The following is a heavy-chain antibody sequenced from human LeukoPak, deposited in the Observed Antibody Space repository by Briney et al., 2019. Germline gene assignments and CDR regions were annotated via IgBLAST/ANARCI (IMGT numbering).Heavy chain of an antibody. CDR3: ARDAGITGTTEFDY. D-gene: IGHD1-7*01. V-gene: IGHV3-21*01. J-gene: IGHJ4*02. CDR1: GFTFNTYS. CDR2: ISSSSSYI. Sequence: GGSLRLSCAASGFTFNTYSMDWVRQAPGKGLEWVSSISSSSSYIYYADSVKGRFTISRDNAKNSLYLQMNSLKAEDTAVYYCARDAGITGTTEFDYWGQGTLVTVSS.